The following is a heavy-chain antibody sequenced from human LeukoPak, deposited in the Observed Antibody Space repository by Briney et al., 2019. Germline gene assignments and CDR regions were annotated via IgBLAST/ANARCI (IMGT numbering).Heavy chain of an antibody. V-gene: IGHV1-46*01. J-gene: IGHJ4*02. CDR2: IYPRDGST. Sequence: ASVKVSCKASGYTFTNNYLHWVRQAPGQGLEWMGMIYPRDGSTSYAQNFQGRVTVTRDTSTTTVRMELRGLRSEDTAVYYCARDQEGFDYWGQGTVVTVSS. CDR3: ARDQEGFDY. CDR1: GYTFTNNY.